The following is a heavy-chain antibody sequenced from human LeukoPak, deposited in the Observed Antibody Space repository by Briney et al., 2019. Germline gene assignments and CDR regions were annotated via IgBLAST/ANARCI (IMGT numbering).Heavy chain of an antibody. Sequence: SVKVSCKASGFTFGTSAVQWVRQARGQRLEWIGWIVVGSVNTNYAQKFQERVTIARDMSTSTAYMELSSLRSEDTAVYYCAATLTVTTGSAYFGMDVWGQGTTVTVSS. J-gene: IGHJ6*02. V-gene: IGHV1-58*01. CDR2: IVVGSVNT. CDR1: GFTFGTSA. D-gene: IGHD4-17*01. CDR3: AATLTVTTGSAYFGMDV.